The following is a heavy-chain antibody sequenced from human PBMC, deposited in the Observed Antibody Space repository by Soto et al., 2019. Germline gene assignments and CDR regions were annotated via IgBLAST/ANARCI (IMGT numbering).Heavy chain of an antibody. J-gene: IGHJ1*01. Sequence: QVQLQESGPGLVKPSQTLSLTCTVSGGSISSGGYYWSWIRQHPGKGLEWIGYIHYSGSTYYNPSLKSRVTISVDTSKNQFSLKLSSVTAADTAVYYCARITMVRGVIYFQHWGQGTLVTVSS. CDR3: ARITMVRGVIYFQH. CDR2: IHYSGST. D-gene: IGHD3-10*01. CDR1: GGSISSGGYY. V-gene: IGHV4-31*03.